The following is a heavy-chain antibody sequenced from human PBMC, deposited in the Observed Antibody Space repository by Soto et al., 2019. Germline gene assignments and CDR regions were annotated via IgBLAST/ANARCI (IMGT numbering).Heavy chain of an antibody. V-gene: IGHV3-48*02. Sequence: GGSLRLSCAASGFTFSSYSMNWVRQAPGRGLEWVSYISNSRSTKYYADSVKGRFTISRDNAKNSLYLQMNSLRDEDTAVYYCAREKSGYSYGIDYWGQGTLVTVSS. D-gene: IGHD5-18*01. CDR2: ISNSRSTK. J-gene: IGHJ4*02. CDR1: GFTFSSYS. CDR3: AREKSGYSYGIDY.